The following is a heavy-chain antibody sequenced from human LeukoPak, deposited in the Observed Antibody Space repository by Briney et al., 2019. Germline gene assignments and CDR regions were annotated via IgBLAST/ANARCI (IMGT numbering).Heavy chain of an antibody. J-gene: IGHJ3*02. V-gene: IGHV3-21*01. CDR1: GFTFSSYS. Sequence: GGSLRLSCAASGFTFSSYSMNWVRQAPGKGLEWVSSIGSRGAYTYYADSVKGRFTISRDNTKNSLYLQMNSLRAGDTAVYYCARGGLNFDAFDIWGQGTMVTVSS. CDR3: ARGGLNFDAFDI. CDR2: IGSRGAYT. D-gene: IGHD1-7*01.